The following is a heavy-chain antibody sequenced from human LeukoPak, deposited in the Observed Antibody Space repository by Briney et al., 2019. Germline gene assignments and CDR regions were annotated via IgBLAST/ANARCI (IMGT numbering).Heavy chain of an antibody. D-gene: IGHD5-18*01. Sequence: ASQTLSLTCTVSGGSISSGGYYWSWIRQPPGKGLEWIGYIYHSGSTYYNPSLKSRVTISVDTSKNQFSLKLSSVTAADTAVYYCARGSYGTPFDYWGQGTLVTVSS. CDR2: IYHSGST. CDR1: GGSISSGGYY. V-gene: IGHV4-30-2*01. CDR3: ARGSYGTPFDY. J-gene: IGHJ4*02.